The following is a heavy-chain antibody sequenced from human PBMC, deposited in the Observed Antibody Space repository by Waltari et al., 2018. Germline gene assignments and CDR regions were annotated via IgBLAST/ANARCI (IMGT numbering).Heavy chain of an antibody. CDR3: ARAYYYETYYYYGMDV. J-gene: IGHJ6*02. D-gene: IGHD3-10*01. CDR2: IYPGDSDT. CDR1: GYSFTSYW. V-gene: IGHV5-51*01. Sequence: EVQLVQSGAEVKKPGESLKISCKGSGYSFTSYWIGWVRQMPGKGLEWGVIIYPGDSDTRYSPSFQGQVTISADKSISTAYLQWSSLKASDTAMYYCARAYYYETYYYYGMDVWGQGTTVTVSS.